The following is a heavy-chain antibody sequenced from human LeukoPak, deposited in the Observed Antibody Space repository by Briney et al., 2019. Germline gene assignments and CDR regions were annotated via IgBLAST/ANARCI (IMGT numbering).Heavy chain of an antibody. V-gene: IGHV3-30-3*01. Sequence: SCKASGGTFSSYAMHWVRQAPGKGLEWVAVISYDGSNKYYADSVKGRFTISRDNSKNTLYLQMNSLRAEDTAVYYCARDSGGAKVATTIDYWGQGTLVTVSS. CDR3: ARDSGGAKVATTIDY. CDR1: GGTFSSYA. J-gene: IGHJ4*02. D-gene: IGHD5-12*01. CDR2: ISYDGSNK.